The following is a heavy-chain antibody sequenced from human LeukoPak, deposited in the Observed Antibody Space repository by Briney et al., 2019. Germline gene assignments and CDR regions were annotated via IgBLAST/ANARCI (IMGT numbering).Heavy chain of an antibody. Sequence: SETLSLTCTVSGGSISSGDYYWSWIRQPPGKGLEWIGYIYYSGSTYYNPSLKSRVTISVDTSKNQFSLKLSSVTAADTAVYYCARAKEVLLWFGAPDAFDIWGQGTMVTVSS. J-gene: IGHJ3*02. D-gene: IGHD3-10*01. CDR3: ARAKEVLLWFGAPDAFDI. CDR2: IYYSGST. CDR1: GGSISSGDYY. V-gene: IGHV4-30-4*01.